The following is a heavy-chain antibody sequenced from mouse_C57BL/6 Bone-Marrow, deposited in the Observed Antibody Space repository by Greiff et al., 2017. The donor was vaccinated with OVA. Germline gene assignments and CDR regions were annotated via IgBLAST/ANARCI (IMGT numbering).Heavy chain of an antibody. V-gene: IGHV3-6*01. J-gene: IGHJ3*01. D-gene: IGHD2-4*01. Sequence: EVKLVESGPGLVKPSQSLSLTCSVTGYSITSGYYWNWIRQFPGNKLEWMGYISYDGSNNYNPSLKNRISITRVTSKNQFFLKLNSVTTEDTATYYCARDNYDYDEGALWFAYWGQGTLVTVSA. CDR3: ARDNYDYDEGALWFAY. CDR2: ISYDGSN. CDR1: GYSITSGYY.